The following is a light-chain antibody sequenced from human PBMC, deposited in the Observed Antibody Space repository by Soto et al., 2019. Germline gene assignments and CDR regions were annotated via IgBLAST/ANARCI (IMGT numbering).Light chain of an antibody. CDR1: NSDVGAYNY. J-gene: IGLJ2*01. V-gene: IGLV2-14*03. CDR3: SSYASSSVV. Sequence: QSALTQPASVSGSPGQSITISCTGTNSDVGAYNYVSWYQQHPGKAPKLMIYDVNNRPSGVSYRFSGSKSGNTASLTISGLQAEDEADYYCSSYASSSVVFGGGTKLTVL. CDR2: DVN.